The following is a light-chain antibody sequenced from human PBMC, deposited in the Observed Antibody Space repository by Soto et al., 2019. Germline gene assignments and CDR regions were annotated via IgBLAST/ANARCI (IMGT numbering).Light chain of an antibody. CDR2: AAS. J-gene: IGKJ5*01. V-gene: IGKV3-20*01. Sequence: EIVLTQSPGTLSLSPGEGITLSVRASQTVSKNYLAWYQQKPGQAPRLLIYAASTRATGIPDRFSGSGSGTDFTLTISRLEPEDFAVFYCQQYAVSPITFGQGTRLEIK. CDR3: QQYAVSPIT. CDR1: QTVSKNY.